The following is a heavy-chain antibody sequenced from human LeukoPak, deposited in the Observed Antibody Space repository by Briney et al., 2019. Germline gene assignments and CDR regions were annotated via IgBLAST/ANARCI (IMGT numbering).Heavy chain of an antibody. V-gene: IGHV1-69*01. J-gene: IGHJ5*02. CDR1: GGTFSSYA. CDR3: ARGYCSSTSCYRLSWFDP. D-gene: IGHD2-2*02. Sequence: GSSVKVSCKASGGTFSSYAISWVRQAPGQGLEWMGGIIPILGTANYAQKFQGRVTITADESTSTAYMELSSLRSEDTAVYYCARGYCSSTSCYRLSWFDPWGQGTLVTVSS. CDR2: IIPILGTA.